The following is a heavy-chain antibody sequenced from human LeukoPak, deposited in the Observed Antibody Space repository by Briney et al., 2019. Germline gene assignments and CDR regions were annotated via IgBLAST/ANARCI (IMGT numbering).Heavy chain of an antibody. CDR3: ARETLGDY. CDR2: ISSSSSYI. CDR1: GFTFSSYS. V-gene: IGHV3-21*01. J-gene: IGHJ4*02. Sequence: PGGSLRLSCAASGFTFSSYSMNWVRQAPGKGLEWVSSISSSSSYIYYAHSVKGRFTISRDNAKNSLYLQMTSLRAEDTAVYYCARETLGDYWGQGTLVTVSS. D-gene: IGHD7-27*01.